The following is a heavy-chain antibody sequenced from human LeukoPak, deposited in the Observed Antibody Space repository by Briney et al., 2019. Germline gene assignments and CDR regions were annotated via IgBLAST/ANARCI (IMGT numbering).Heavy chain of an antibody. D-gene: IGHD5-18*01. V-gene: IGHV4-61*01. CDR2: IYYSGST. CDR1: GGSINSSSYY. J-gene: IGHJ4*02. Sequence: PSETLSLTCTVSGGSINSSSYYWSWIRQPPGKGLEWIGYIYYSGSTNYNPSLKSRVTISVDTSKNQFSLKLSSVTAADTAVYYCARDGGGSGAMAKYYFDYWGQGTLVTVSS. CDR3: ARDGGGSGAMAKYYFDY.